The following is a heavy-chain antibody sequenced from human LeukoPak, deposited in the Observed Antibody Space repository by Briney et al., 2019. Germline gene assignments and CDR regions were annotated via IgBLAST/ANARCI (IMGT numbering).Heavy chain of an antibody. D-gene: IGHD6-19*01. CDR1: GGSISSSSYY. CDR3: ARADRIAVAQLDY. V-gene: IGHV4-39*07. J-gene: IGHJ4*02. CDR2: IYYSGST. Sequence: EPSETLSLTCTVSGGSISSSSYYWGWIRQPPGKGLEWIGSIYYSGSTYYNPSLKSRVTISVDTSKNQFSLKLSSVTAADTAVYYCARADRIAVAQLDYWGQGTLVTVSS.